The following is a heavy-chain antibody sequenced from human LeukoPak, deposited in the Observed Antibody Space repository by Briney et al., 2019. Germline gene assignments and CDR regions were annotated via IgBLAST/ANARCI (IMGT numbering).Heavy chain of an antibody. Sequence: GASVKVSCKASGYTFTSYYMHWGRQAPGQGLEWMGIINPSGGSTSYAQKFQGRVTMTRDTSTSTVYMELSSLRSEDTAVYYCASQERGSGSYGRRGYYYYMDVWGKGTTVTVSS. J-gene: IGHJ6*03. CDR3: ASQERGSGSYGRRGYYYYMDV. CDR1: GYTFTSYY. D-gene: IGHD3-10*01. V-gene: IGHV1-46*03. CDR2: INPSGGST.